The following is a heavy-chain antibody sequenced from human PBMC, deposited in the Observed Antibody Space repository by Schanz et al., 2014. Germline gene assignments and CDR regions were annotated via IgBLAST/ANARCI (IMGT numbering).Heavy chain of an antibody. CDR3: ARSTGTCYDY. V-gene: IGHV3-74*01. J-gene: IGHJ4*02. CDR2: INSDGSTT. Sequence: EVQLVESGGDLVQPGGSLRLSCAASGFTFSTYWMHWVLQAPGKGLVWVSRINSDGSTTTYADSVKGRFTISRDNAKNTLYLQMTSLRAEDTAVYYCARSTGTCYDYWGQGTLVTVSS. CDR1: GFTFSTYW. D-gene: IGHD2-8*02.